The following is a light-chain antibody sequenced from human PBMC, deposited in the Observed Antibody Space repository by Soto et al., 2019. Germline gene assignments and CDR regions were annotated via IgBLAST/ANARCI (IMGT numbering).Light chain of an antibody. Sequence: EILMTQSPASLSVSPGERVILSCRATQSISSNLAWYQQKPGQAPRLLIYGTSTRATGIPARFSGSGSGTKFTLTITSLQSEDFALYFCQQYNNWPRTFGQGTRLGL. J-gene: IGKJ5*01. CDR2: GTS. CDR1: QSISSN. V-gene: IGKV3-15*01. CDR3: QQYNNWPRT.